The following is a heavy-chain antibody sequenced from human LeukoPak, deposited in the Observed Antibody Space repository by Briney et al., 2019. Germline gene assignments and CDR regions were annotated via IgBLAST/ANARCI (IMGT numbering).Heavy chain of an antibody. CDR1: GYSFTSYW. V-gene: IGHV5-51*01. D-gene: IGHD1-14*01. CDR3: ARPPTTSPEYFQY. CDR2: MYPGESDS. J-gene: IGHJ1*01. Sequence: GESLKISCKGSGYSFTSYWIGWGRQMPGKGLEWMGIMYPGESDSRYSPSFEGEVTISADKSISTAYLQWSSLKASDTAMYYCARPPTTSPEYFQYWGQGTLVTVSS.